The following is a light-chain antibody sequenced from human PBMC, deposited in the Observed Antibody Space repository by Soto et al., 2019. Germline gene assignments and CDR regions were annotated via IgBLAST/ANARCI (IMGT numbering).Light chain of an antibody. J-gene: IGKJ1*01. CDR1: QSISSW. CDR3: QQYNSCSLTWT. Sequence: DIQMTQSPSTLSASVGDRVTITCRASQSISSWLAWYQQKPGKAPKLLIYDASSLESGVPSRFSGSGSGTEFTLTISSLQPDDFATYYCQQYNSCSLTWTCGQGTKVELK. CDR2: DAS. V-gene: IGKV1-5*01.